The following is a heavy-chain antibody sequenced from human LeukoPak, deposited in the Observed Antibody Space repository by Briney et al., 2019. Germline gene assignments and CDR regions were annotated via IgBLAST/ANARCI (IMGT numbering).Heavy chain of an antibody. CDR3: ARDAKYYYGSRTYFFFEY. V-gene: IGHV4-34*01. Sequence: TSETLSLTCGVYGGSLSGYFWSWIRQAPGKGLEWIGEIHQSGSTHYNPSLESRVTMSLDTSTDQFSLRLSSVTAADTAIYYCARDAKYYYGSRTYFFFEYWGQGTLLTVSS. CDR1: GGSLSGYF. J-gene: IGHJ4*02. CDR2: IHQSGST. D-gene: IGHD3-10*01.